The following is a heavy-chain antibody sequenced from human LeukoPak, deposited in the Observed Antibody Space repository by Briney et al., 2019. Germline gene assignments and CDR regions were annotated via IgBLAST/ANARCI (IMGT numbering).Heavy chain of an antibody. J-gene: IGHJ4*02. V-gene: IGHV1-8*01. CDR1: GYTFTSYD. D-gene: IGHD5-12*01. CDR2: XXXXSGNX. Sequence: ASVKVSCKASGYTFTSYDXXXXXXXXXXXXXXXXWXXXXSGNXXXXXXXXXXXXXXRNTSXSTAYMELSSLRSEDTAVYYCARGRPRSGYDFDYWGQGTLVTVSS. CDR3: ARGRPRSGYDFDY.